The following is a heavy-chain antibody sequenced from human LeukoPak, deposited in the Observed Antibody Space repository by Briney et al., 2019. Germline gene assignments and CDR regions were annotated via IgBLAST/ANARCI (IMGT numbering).Heavy chain of an antibody. Sequence: SETLSLTCAVYGGSFSGYYWSWIRQPPGKGLEWIGEINHSGSTNYNPSLKSRVTMSADTSNNQFSLKLSSVTAADTAVYYCAKIAYGGHFDYWGQGTLVTVSS. CDR1: GGSFSGYY. V-gene: IGHV4-34*01. D-gene: IGHD4-23*01. CDR2: INHSGST. CDR3: AKIAYGGHFDY. J-gene: IGHJ4*02.